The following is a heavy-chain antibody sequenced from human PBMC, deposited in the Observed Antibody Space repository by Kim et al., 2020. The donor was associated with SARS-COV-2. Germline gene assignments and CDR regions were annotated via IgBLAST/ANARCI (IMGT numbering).Heavy chain of an antibody. CDR3: TSVPGRTLAFWDAFDI. V-gene: IGHV3-73*01. J-gene: IGHJ3*02. Sequence: SVKSRSTISRDTAKNTAYLQMNSLKAEDSAVYYCTSVPGRTLAFWDAFDIWGQGTMVTVSS. D-gene: IGHD1-1*01.